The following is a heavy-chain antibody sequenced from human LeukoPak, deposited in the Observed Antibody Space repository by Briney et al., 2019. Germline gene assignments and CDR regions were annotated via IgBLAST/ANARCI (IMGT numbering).Heavy chain of an antibody. CDR1: GFTFSDYY. V-gene: IGHV3-11*04. Sequence: GGTLRLSCAASGFTFSDYYMSWIRQAPGKGLEWVSYISSSGSTIYYADSVKGRFTISRDNAKNSLYLQMNSLRAEDTAVYYCARCPSSSSVEYWGEGTLVTVSS. CDR2: ISSSGSTI. J-gene: IGHJ4*02. D-gene: IGHD6-6*01. CDR3: ARCPSSSSVEY.